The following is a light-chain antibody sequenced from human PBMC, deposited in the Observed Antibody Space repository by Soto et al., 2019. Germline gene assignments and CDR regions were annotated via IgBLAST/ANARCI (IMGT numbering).Light chain of an antibody. CDR1: SSDVGGYNY. Sequence: QSAQTQPRSVSGSPGQSVTISCTGTSSDVGGYNYVSWYQLHPGTAPKLMIYDVSKRPSGVPDRFSGSKSGNTASLTISGLQAEDEADYYCCSYAGSYTWVFGGGTKLTVL. J-gene: IGLJ3*02. CDR3: CSYAGSYTWV. V-gene: IGLV2-11*01. CDR2: DVS.